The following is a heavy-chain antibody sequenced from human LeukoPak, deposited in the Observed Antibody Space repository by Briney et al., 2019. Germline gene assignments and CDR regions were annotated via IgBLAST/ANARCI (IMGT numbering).Heavy chain of an antibody. J-gene: IGHJ6*02. Sequence: GSLRLSCAASGFTFSSYEMNWVRQALGKGLEWVSYISSSGSTIYYADSVKGRFTISRDNAKNSLYLQMNSLRAEDTAVYYCARGRIAASVWGQGTTVTVSS. D-gene: IGHD6-25*01. CDR2: ISSSGSTI. CDR1: GFTFSSYE. CDR3: ARGRIAASV. V-gene: IGHV3-48*03.